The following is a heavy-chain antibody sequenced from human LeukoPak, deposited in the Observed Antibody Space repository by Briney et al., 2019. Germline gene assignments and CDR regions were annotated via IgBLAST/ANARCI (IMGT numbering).Heavy chain of an antibody. Sequence: PSETLSLTCTVSGGSISSGGYYWSWIRQHPGKGLEWIGYIYYSGSTYYNPSLKSRVTMSVDTSKNQFSLKLSSVTAADTAVYYCARDKIPDNGSYWLDHRYYYGMDVWGQGTTVTVSS. D-gene: IGHD1-26*01. V-gene: IGHV4-31*03. CDR2: IYYSGST. J-gene: IGHJ6*02. CDR3: ARDKIPDNGSYWLDHRYYYGMDV. CDR1: GGSISSGGYY.